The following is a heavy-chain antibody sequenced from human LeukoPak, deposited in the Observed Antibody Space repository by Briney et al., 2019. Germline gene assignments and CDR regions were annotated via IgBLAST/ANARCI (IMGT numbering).Heavy chain of an antibody. D-gene: IGHD2-8*01. CDR3: ARGGPLGDTNRLDF. V-gene: IGHV3-30*04. CDR1: GFTFTAYA. J-gene: IGHJ4*02. CDR2: LAYDGTNE. Sequence: GGSLRLSCAASGFTFTAYAMHWVRQAPGKGLEWVALLAYDGTNEVYTNSVKGRFTISRDNSKNTVFLQMDNLRLDDTAVYYCARGGPLGDTNRLDFWGQGALVTVSS.